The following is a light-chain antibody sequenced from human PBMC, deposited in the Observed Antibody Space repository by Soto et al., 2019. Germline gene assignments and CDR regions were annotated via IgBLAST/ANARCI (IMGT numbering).Light chain of an antibody. V-gene: IGLV2-14*03. Sequence: QSVLTQPASVSGSPGQWITISCTGTSSDIGNSYFVSWYQQQRGQAPQLMIDHVTYRPAVAANLYSCSTSGKSAPLTISVLQADDEADYYCCSLTTRHADIFGRGTKLTVL. CDR1: SSDIGNSYF. J-gene: IGLJ2*01. CDR2: HVT. CDR3: CSLTTRHADI.